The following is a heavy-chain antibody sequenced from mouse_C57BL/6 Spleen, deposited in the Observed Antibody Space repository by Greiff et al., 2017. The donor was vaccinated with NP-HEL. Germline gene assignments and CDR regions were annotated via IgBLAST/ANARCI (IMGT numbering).Heavy chain of an antibody. D-gene: IGHD2-4*01. J-gene: IGHJ3*01. CDR2: IDPSDSET. V-gene: IGHV1-52*01. Sequence: VQLQQPGAELVRPGSSVKLSCKASGYTFTSYWMHWVKQRPIQGLEWIGNIDPSDSETHYNQKFKDKATLTVDKSSSTAYMQLSSLTSEDSAVYYCARWDFGDYEAWFAYWGQGTLVTVSA. CDR1: GYTFTSYW. CDR3: ARWDFGDYEAWFAY.